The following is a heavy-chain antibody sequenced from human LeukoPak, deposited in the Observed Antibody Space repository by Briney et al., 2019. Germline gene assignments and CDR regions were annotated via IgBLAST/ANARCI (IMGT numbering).Heavy chain of an antibody. J-gene: IGHJ4*02. CDR1: GFTFSSYA. CDR3: VKLSDRSGYPRD. Sequence: RAGGSLRLSCAASGFTFSSYAMSWVRQAPGKGLEWVSAISGSGGSTYYADSVKGRFTISRDNSKNTLYLQMNSLRAEDTAVYYCVKLSDRSGYPRDWGQGTRVTVSS. D-gene: IGHD3-22*01. CDR2: ISGSGGST. V-gene: IGHV3-23*01.